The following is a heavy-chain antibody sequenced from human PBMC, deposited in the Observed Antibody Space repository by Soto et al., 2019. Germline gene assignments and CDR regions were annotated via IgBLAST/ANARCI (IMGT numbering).Heavy chain of an antibody. CDR1: GFTFTSDG. CDR3: AREFSSSCHDY. D-gene: IGHD6-13*01. J-gene: IGHJ4*02. V-gene: IGHV1-18*01. CDR2: ISAYNGNT. Sequence: ASVKVSCKASGFTFTSDGISWVRQAPGQGLEWMGWISAYNGNTNYAQKLQGRVTMTTDTSTSTAYMELRSLRSVDTAVYYCAREFSSSCHDYWGQGTLVTVSS.